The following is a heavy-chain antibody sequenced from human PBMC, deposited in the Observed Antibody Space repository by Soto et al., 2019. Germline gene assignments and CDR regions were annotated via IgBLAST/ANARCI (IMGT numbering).Heavy chain of an antibody. J-gene: IGHJ4*02. V-gene: IGHV1-18*01. Sequence: ASVKVSCKASGYTFTSYGISWVRQAPGQGLEWMGWISAYNGNTKYAQKFQGRVTMTNMDPVDTATYYCAHSTRGHYEVFLDYWGQGILVTVSS. D-gene: IGHD3-10*01. CDR2: ISAYNGNT. CDR1: GYTFTSYG. CDR3: Y.